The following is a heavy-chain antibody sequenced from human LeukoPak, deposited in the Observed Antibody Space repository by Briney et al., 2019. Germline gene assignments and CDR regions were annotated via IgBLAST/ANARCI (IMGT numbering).Heavy chain of an antibody. CDR2: IYPGDSDI. Sequence: GESLKTSCKGSGYSFTNYWIGWVRQMPGKGLEWVGIIYPGDSDIRYSPSFQGQVTISADKSTTTAYLQWSSLKASASATSHYARGGSGTERWLDHWGQGTLVTVSS. CDR3: ARGGSGTERWLDH. D-gene: IGHD1/OR15-1a*01. V-gene: IGHV5-51*01. J-gene: IGHJ5*02. CDR1: GYSFTNYW.